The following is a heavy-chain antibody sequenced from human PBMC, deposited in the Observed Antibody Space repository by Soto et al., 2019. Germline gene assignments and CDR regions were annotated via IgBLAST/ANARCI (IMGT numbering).Heavy chain of an antibody. CDR2: IYWNDDK. CDR1: GFSLSTRGGG. Sequence: SGPTLVNRTQTLTLTCSFSGFSLSTRGGGVGWIRQPPGKALEWLALIYWNDDKRYSPSLKSRLTITKDTSKNQVVLTMTNMDPLNTATYYCAPSRVVSTIRGCRFETWGQGTLVTVFS. D-gene: IGHD2-21*01. V-gene: IGHV2-5*01. CDR3: APSRVVSTIRGCRFET. J-gene: IGHJ5*02.